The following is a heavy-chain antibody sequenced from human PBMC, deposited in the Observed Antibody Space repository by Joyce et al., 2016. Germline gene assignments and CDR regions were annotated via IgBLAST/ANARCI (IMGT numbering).Heavy chain of an antibody. V-gene: IGHV3-7*01. J-gene: IGHJ5*02. CDR2: INQDGSTR. CDR1: GFTFSSYW. CDR3: VRGTWVAES. Sequence: EVQLVESGGGLVQPGGSLRLSCAASGFTFSSYWMSWVRQAPGKGLEGVANINQDGSTRYLVDSAKGRFAISRDNARNSLDLQMNSLRAEDTAVYYCVRGTWVAESWGQGNLVTVSS. D-gene: IGHD6-19*01.